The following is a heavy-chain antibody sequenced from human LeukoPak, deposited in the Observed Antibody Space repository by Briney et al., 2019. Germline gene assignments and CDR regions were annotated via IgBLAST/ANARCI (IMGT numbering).Heavy chain of an antibody. J-gene: IGHJ4*02. CDR2: INQDGSEK. Sequence: GGSLRLSCAASGFTFSSYLMTWVRQAPGKGLEWVANINQDGSEKYYVDSVEGRFTISRDNAKNSLYLQMNSLRAEDTALYYCAKIFTYAFDYWGQGTLVTVSS. D-gene: IGHD2-15*01. CDR3: AKIFTYAFDY. V-gene: IGHV3-7*01. CDR1: GFTFSSYL.